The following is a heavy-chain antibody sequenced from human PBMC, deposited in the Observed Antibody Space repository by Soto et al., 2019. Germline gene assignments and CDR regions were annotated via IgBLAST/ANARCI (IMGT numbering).Heavy chain of an antibody. CDR2: IYYSGST. Sequence: SETLSLTCTVSGGSISSYYWSWIRQPPGKGLEWIGYIYYSGSTNYNPSLKSRVTISVDTSKNQFSLKLSSVTAADTAVYYCARYGEETGAVHSKLTGDIVVVPAALHAFDIWGQGTMVTVSS. V-gene: IGHV4-59*08. D-gene: IGHD2-2*01. CDR1: GGSISSYY. J-gene: IGHJ3*02. CDR3: ARYGEETGAVHSKLTGDIVVVPAALHAFDI.